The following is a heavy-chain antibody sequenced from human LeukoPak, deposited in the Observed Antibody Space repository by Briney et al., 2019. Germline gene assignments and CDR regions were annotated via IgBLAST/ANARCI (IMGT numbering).Heavy chain of an antibody. D-gene: IGHD3-10*01. V-gene: IGHV1-2*02. CDR3: ARDGALDV. Sequence: AASVKVSCKASGYTFTGYYMHWVRQAPGQGLEWIGWINPDSGDTNCAQKFQGRVTLTRDTSISSAYMELSGLISDDTAVYYCARDGALDVWGQGTTVTVS. CDR2: INPDSGDT. CDR1: GYTFTGYY. J-gene: IGHJ6*02.